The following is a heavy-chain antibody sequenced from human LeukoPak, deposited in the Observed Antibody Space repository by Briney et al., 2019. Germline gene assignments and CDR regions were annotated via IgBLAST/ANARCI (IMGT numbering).Heavy chain of an antibody. V-gene: IGHV1-2*02. J-gene: IGHJ3*02. D-gene: IGHD3-22*01. CDR3: ARDQANYYDSSGSLPPPAFDI. CDR1: GYTFTGYY. CDR2: INPNSGGT. Sequence: ASVKVSCKASGYTFTGYYMHWVRQAPGQGLEWIGWINPNSGGTNHAQKFQGRVTMTRDTSISTAYMELSRLRSDDTAVYYCARDQANYYDSSGSLPPPAFDIWGQGTMVTVSS.